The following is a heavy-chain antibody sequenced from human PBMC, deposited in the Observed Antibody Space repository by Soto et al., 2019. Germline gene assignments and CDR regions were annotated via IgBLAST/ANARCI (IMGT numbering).Heavy chain of an antibody. Sequence: SETLSLTCTVSGGSITTGGSYWSWIRQHPGKGLEWIGNIYHSGNTYYNPSLKSRLTISVDTSKNHFSLMVDSVTAVDTAVYYCARARFQVLYGKPYFDSWGQGTLVTVSS. CDR3: ARARFQVLYGKPYFDS. J-gene: IGHJ4*02. CDR1: GGSITTGGSY. V-gene: IGHV4-31*03. D-gene: IGHD2-2*02. CDR2: IYHSGNT.